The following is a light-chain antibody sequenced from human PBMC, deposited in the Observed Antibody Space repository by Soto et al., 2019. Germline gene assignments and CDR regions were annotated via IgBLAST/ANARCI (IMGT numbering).Light chain of an antibody. V-gene: IGKV1-12*01. Sequence: DIQMTQSPSSVSASVGDRVTITCRASQFIANWVAWYQQIPGKAPNLLIYAASSLQSGVSSRFSGSGSGTDFTLTISSLQPEDVATYFCQQANTFPITFGQGTRLEIK. CDR2: AAS. CDR3: QQANTFPIT. J-gene: IGKJ5*01. CDR1: QFIANW.